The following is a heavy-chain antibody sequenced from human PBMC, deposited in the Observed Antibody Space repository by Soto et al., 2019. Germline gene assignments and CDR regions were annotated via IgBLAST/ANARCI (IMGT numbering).Heavy chain of an antibody. D-gene: IGHD3-10*01. J-gene: IGHJ6*03. CDR3: ARDRGSGSYLYYYYMDV. V-gene: IGHV3-74*01. CDR1: GFTFSSYW. Sequence: GGSLRLSCAASGFTFSSYWMHWVRQAPGKGLVWVSRINSDGSSTSYADSVKGRFTISRDNAKNMLYLQMNSLRAEDTAVYYCARDRGSGSYLYYYYMDVWGKGTTVTVSS. CDR2: INSDGSST.